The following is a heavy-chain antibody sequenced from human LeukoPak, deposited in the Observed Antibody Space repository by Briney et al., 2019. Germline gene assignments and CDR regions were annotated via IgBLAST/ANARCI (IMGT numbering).Heavy chain of an antibody. Sequence: GGSLRLSCAASGFTFYDYGMSWVRQAPGKGLEWVSGINWNGGSTGYADSVKGRFTISRDNAKNSLYLQMNSLRAEDTALYYCATSTWSIWSFGYWGQGTLVTVSS. CDR3: ATSTWSIWSFGY. D-gene: IGHD6-13*01. CDR1: GFTFYDYG. CDR2: INWNGGST. J-gene: IGHJ4*02. V-gene: IGHV3-20*04.